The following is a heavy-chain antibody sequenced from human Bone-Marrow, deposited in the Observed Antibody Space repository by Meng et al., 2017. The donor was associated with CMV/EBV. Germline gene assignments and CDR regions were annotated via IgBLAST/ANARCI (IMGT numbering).Heavy chain of an antibody. Sequence: GESLKISCAASGFAFSNYGMHWVRQAPGKGLEWMAVIWYDGTNKYHVDSVKGRFTISRDNSRNTLYLQMNSLRAEDTAVYYCARPYSSGWYGSFDIWGQGTMVTVSS. CDR1: GFAFSNYG. J-gene: IGHJ3*02. CDR2: IWYDGTNK. D-gene: IGHD6-19*01. V-gene: IGHV3-33*01. CDR3: ARPYSSGWYGSFDI.